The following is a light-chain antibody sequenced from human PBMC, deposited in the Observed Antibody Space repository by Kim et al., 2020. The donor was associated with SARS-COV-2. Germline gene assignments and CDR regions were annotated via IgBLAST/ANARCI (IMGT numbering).Light chain of an antibody. J-gene: IGLJ3*02. Sequence: ELTQPPSASGTPGQRVTISCSGSSSNIGSNYVYWYQQLPGTAPKLLIYRNNQRPSGVPDRFSGSKSGTSASLAISGLRSEDEADYYCAAWDDSLSGGVFGGGTQLTVL. CDR3: AAWDDSLSGGV. CDR2: RNN. V-gene: IGLV1-47*01. CDR1: SSNIGSNY.